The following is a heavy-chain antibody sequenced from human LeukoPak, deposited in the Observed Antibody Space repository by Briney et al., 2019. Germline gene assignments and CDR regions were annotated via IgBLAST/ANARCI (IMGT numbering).Heavy chain of an antibody. CDR1: GYTLTELS. Sequence: ASVKVSCKVSGYTLTELSMHWVRQAPGKGLERMGGFDPEDGETIYAQKFQGRVTMTEDTSTDTAYMELSSLRSEDTAVYYCAQKSSSWTNFDYWGQGTLVTVSS. CDR3: AQKSSSWTNFDY. J-gene: IGHJ4*02. D-gene: IGHD6-13*01. V-gene: IGHV1-24*01. CDR2: FDPEDGET.